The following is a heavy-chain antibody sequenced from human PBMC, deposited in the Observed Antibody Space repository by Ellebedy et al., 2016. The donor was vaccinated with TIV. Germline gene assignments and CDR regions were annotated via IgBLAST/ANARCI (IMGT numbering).Heavy chain of an antibody. CDR2: INPNSGGT. J-gene: IGHJ5*02. Sequence: AASVKVSCKASGYTFTGYYMHWVRQAPGQGLEWMGWINPNSGGTNYAQKFQGWVTMTRDTSISTAYMELSSLRSEDTAVYYCAIETTGVGIAVGRGWFDPWGQGTLVTVSS. D-gene: IGHD6-19*01. CDR3: AIETTGVGIAVGRGWFDP. V-gene: IGHV1-2*04. CDR1: GYTFTGYY.